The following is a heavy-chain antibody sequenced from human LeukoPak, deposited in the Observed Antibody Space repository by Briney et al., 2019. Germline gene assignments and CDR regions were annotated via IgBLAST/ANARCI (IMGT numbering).Heavy chain of an antibody. J-gene: IGHJ4*02. CDR3: ASGRPLGFDY. CDR2: IYYSGTT. CDR1: SASVSDGNYY. D-gene: IGHD1-26*01. V-gene: IGHV4-61*01. Sequence: SETLTLTCSVSSASVSDGNYYWTRIRQPPGRGLEWIGYIYYSGTTNYNPSLKSRVTISVDTSKNQFSLKLSSVTAADTAVYYCASGRPLGFDYWGQGTLVTVSS.